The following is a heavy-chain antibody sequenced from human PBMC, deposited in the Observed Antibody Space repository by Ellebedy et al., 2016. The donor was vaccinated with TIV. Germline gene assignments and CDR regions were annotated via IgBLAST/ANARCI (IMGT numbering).Heavy chain of an antibody. V-gene: IGHV1-3*04. CDR1: GYTFTSYA. D-gene: IGHD2-15*01. CDR2: INTGNGDT. CDR3: ARDLPECSGGSCYYGWFDP. J-gene: IGHJ5*02. Sequence: AASVKVSCKASGYTFTSYAMHWVRQAPRQRLEWMGWINTGNGDTKYSQKFQGRVTITRDTSANTAYMELSSLGSEDTAVYYCARDLPECSGGSCYYGWFDPWGQGTLVTVSS.